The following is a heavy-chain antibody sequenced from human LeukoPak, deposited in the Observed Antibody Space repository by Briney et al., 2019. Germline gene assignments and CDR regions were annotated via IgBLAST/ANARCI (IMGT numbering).Heavy chain of an antibody. Sequence: GGSLRLSCAASGFTFSSYAMSWVRQAPGKGLEWVSAISGSGGSTYYADSVKGRFTISRDNSKNTLYLQVSSLRAEDTAVYYCAKLMTTVTTFHYWGQGTLVTVSS. CDR2: ISGSGGST. CDR3: AKLMTTVTTFHY. CDR1: GFTFSSYA. D-gene: IGHD4-17*01. V-gene: IGHV3-23*01. J-gene: IGHJ4*02.